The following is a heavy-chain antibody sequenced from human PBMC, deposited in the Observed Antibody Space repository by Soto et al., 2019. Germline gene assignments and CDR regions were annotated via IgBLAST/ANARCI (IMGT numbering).Heavy chain of an antibody. CDR2: ISAYNGNT. CDR1: GYTFTSYD. V-gene: IGHV1-18*04. J-gene: IGHJ3*02. D-gene: IGHD1-26*01. Sequence: ASVKVSCKASGYTFTSYDISWVRQAPGQGLEWMGWISAYNGNTNYAQKLQGRVTMTTDTSTSTAYMELRSLRSDDTAVYYCARVGTLVGATDYGDAFEIWGQWTMVTVAS. CDR3: ARVGTLVGATDYGDAFEI.